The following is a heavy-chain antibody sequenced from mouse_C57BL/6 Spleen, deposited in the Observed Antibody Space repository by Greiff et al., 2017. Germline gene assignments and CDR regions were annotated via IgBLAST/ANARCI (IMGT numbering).Heavy chain of an antibody. CDR1: GFTFSNYW. CDR3: TGDTVVPHFDY. Sequence: EVKVEESGGGLVQPGGSMKLSCVASGFTFSNYWMNWVRQSPEKGLEWVAQIRLKSDNYATHYAESVKGRFTISRDDSKSSVYLQMNNLRAEDTGIYYCTGDTVVPHFDYWGQGTTLTVSS. CDR2: IRLKSDNYAT. D-gene: IGHD1-1*01. V-gene: IGHV6-3*01. J-gene: IGHJ2*01.